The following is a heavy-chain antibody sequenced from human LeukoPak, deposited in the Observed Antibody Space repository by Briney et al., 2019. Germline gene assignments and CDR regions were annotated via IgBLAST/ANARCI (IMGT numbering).Heavy chain of an antibody. V-gene: IGHV1-2*02. Sequence: ASVKVSCKASGYTFTGYYMHWVRQAPGQGLEWMGWINPNSGGTNYAQKFQGRVTMTRDTSISTAYMELSRLRSDDTAVYYCARGPGYSSGWYGVSGLDYWGQGTLGTVSS. J-gene: IGHJ4*02. CDR1: GYTFTGYY. CDR3: ARGPGYSSGWYGVSGLDY. CDR2: INPNSGGT. D-gene: IGHD6-19*01.